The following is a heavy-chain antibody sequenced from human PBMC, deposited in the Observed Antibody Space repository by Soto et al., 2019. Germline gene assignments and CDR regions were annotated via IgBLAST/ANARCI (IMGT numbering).Heavy chain of an antibody. D-gene: IGHD6-13*01. V-gene: IGHV4-59*01. CDR3: ARAETSGIHYFDY. CDR1: GHSHNSYY. Sequence: STTLSLTCTVTGHSHNSYYWSWMRQPPGTGLECMGYVYYSGITNYIPSLKRRVTISVDTSKNQISLRLKSVTAADTAVYYCARAETSGIHYFDYWGQGSLVTVSS. CDR2: VYYSGIT. J-gene: IGHJ4*02.